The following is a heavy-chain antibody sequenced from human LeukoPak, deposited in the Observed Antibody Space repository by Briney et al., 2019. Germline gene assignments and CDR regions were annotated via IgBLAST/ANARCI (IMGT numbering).Heavy chain of an antibody. CDR2: INHSGST. V-gene: IGHV4-34*01. D-gene: IGHD1-7*01. CDR3: ARDDWNYGDDAFDI. J-gene: IGHJ3*02. Sequence: SETLSLTCAVYGGSFSGYYWSWIRQPPGKGLEWIGEINHSGSTYYNPSLKSRVTISVDTSKNQFSLKLSSVTAADTAVYYCARDDWNYGDDAFDIWGQGTMVTVSS. CDR1: GGSFSGYY.